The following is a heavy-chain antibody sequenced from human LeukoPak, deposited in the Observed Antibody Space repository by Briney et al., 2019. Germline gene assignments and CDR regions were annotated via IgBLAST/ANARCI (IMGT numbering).Heavy chain of an antibody. CDR2: ISYDGSNK. V-gene: IGHV3-30-3*01. D-gene: IGHD5-18*01. Sequence: PGGSLRLSCAASGFSFSNYAMHWVRQAPGKGLEWVAVISYDGSNKYYADSVKGRFTISRDNSKNTLYLQMNSLRGEDTAVYYCARDSYGLDYWGQGTLVPVSS. CDR1: GFSFSNYA. J-gene: IGHJ4*02. CDR3: ARDSYGLDY.